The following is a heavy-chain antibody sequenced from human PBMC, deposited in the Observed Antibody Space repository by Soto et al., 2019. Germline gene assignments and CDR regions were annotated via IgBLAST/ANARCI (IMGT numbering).Heavy chain of an antibody. V-gene: IGHV1-18*01. CDR2: ISAYNGDT. CDR3: ARDLIVVRPGWFDP. Sequence: QVQLVQSGAEVKSPGASVKVSCKASGYTFSTYGISWVRQAPGRGLEWMGWISAYNGDTNYAQKFQGRVTMTTDTSTSTAYMDLRSLRSDDTAVYYCARDLIVVRPGWFDPWGQGTLVTVSS. D-gene: IGHD3-22*01. J-gene: IGHJ5*02. CDR1: GYTFSTYG.